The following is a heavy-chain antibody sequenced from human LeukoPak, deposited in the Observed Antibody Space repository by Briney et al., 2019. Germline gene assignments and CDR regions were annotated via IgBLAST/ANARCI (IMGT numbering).Heavy chain of an antibody. CDR3: AELGITMIGGV. D-gene: IGHD3-10*02. CDR1: GFTLSSYS. Sequence: GGSLRLSCAASGFTLSSYSMNWVRQAPGKGLEWVSSISSSSSYIYYADSVKGRFTISRDNAKKSLYLQMNSLRAEDTAVYYCAELGITMIGGVWGKGTTVTISS. J-gene: IGHJ6*04. V-gene: IGHV3-21*01. CDR2: ISSSSSYI.